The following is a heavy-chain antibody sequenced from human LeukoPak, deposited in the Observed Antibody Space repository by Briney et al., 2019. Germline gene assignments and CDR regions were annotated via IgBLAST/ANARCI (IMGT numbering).Heavy chain of an antibody. CDR2: ISWNSGSI. CDR1: GFTFDDYA. J-gene: IGHJ4*02. Sequence: GGSLRLSCAASGFTFDDYAMHWVRQAPGKGLEWVSGISWNSGSIGYADSVKGRFTISRDNAKNSLYLQMNSLRAEDTAVYYCARNSGSYQRGDYWGQGTLVTVSS. CDR3: ARNSGSYQRGDY. V-gene: IGHV3-9*01. D-gene: IGHD1-26*01.